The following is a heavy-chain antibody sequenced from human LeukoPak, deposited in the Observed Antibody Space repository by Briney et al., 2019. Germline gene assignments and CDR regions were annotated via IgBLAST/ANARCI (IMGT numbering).Heavy chain of an antibody. CDR3: ARAITIFNWFDP. D-gene: IGHD3-9*01. V-gene: IGHV1-2*02. CDR1: GYTFTGYY. CDR2: INPNSGGT. Sequence: RASVKLSCEASGYTFTGYYMHWVRQAPGQGLEWMGWINPNSGGTNYAQKFQGRVTMTRDTSISTAYMELSRLRSDDTAVYYCARAITIFNWFDPWGQGTLVTVSS. J-gene: IGHJ5*02.